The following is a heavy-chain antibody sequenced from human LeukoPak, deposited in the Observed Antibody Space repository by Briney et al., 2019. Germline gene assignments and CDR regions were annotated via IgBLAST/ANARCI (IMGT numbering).Heavy chain of an antibody. Sequence: PGGSLRLSCAASGFTFSSYGMHWVRQAPGKGLEWVAFIRYDGSNKYYADSVKGRFTISRDNSKNTLYLQMNSLRAEDTAVYYCAKVQEWYDSGPGFDYWGQGTLVTVSS. CDR1: GFTFSSYG. V-gene: IGHV3-30*02. J-gene: IGHJ4*02. CDR3: AKVQEWYDSGPGFDY. D-gene: IGHD3-22*01. CDR2: IRYDGSNK.